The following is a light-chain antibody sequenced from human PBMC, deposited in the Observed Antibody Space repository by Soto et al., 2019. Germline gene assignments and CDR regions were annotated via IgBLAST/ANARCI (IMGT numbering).Light chain of an antibody. CDR2: GAS. V-gene: IGKV1-5*01. J-gene: IGKJ1*01. CDR3: QHYSTYPWT. CDR1: QSISTW. Sequence: DIQMTQSPSTLSASVGDRVTITCRASQSISTWLTWYQQKPGKAPKVLIYGASSLESGVPSRFSGSGSGTEFTFTITSLQPGDSATYYCQHYSTYPWTFGQWTKVDIK.